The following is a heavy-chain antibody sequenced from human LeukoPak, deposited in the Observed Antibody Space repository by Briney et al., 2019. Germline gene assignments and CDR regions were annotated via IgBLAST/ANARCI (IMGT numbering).Heavy chain of an antibody. Sequence: ASVKVSCKASGYTFTGYYMHWVRQAPGQGLEWMGWINPNSGGTNYAQKFQGRVTMTRDTSISIAYMELSRLRSDDTAVYYCARDHVVVPAAMGNWFDPWGQGTLVTVSS. CDR1: GYTFTGYY. CDR3: ARDHVVVPAAMGNWFDP. D-gene: IGHD2-2*01. V-gene: IGHV1-2*02. CDR2: INPNSGGT. J-gene: IGHJ5*02.